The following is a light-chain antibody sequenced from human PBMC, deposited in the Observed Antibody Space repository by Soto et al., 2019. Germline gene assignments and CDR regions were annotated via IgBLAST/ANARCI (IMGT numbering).Light chain of an antibody. Sequence: QSALTQPASVSGSPVQSITISCTGTSSDVGGYNYVSWYQQHPGKAPKLMIYDVSNRPSGVSTRFSGSKSGNTASLTISGLQAEDESDYYCSPYTSSSTVVFGGGTKVTVL. CDR2: DVS. J-gene: IGLJ2*01. CDR1: SSDVGGYNY. CDR3: SPYTSSSTVV. V-gene: IGLV2-14*01.